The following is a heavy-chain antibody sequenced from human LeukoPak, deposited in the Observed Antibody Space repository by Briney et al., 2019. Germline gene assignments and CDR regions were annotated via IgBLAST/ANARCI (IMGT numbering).Heavy chain of an antibody. D-gene: IGHD3-22*01. V-gene: IGHV3-21*01. CDR2: ISSSSSYI. CDR3: ASRSYDSSGYYYGEFDY. CDR1: GFTFSSYS. J-gene: IGHJ4*02. Sequence: GGSLRLSCAASGFTFSSYSTNWVRQAPGKGLEWVSSISSSSSYIYYADSVKGRFTISRDNAKNSLYLQMNSLRAEDTAVYYCASRSYDSSGYYYGEFDYWGQGTLVTVSS.